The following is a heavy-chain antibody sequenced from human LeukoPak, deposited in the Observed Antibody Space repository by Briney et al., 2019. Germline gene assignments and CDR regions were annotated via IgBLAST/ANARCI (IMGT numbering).Heavy chain of an antibody. CDR1: GYTFTGYY. J-gene: IGHJ3*02. D-gene: IGHD3-22*01. Sequence: ASVKVSCKASGYTFTGYYMHWVRQAPGQGLEWMGWINPNSGGTNYAQKFQGWVTMTRDTSISTAYMELSRLRSDDTAVYYCARDSYYYYDSSGYYAGGDAFDIWGQGTMVTVSS. V-gene: IGHV1-2*04. CDR2: INPNSGGT. CDR3: ARDSYYYYDSSGYYAGGDAFDI.